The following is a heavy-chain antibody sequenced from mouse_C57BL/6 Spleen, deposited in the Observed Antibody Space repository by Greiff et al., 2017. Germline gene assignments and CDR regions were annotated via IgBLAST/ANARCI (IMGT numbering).Heavy chain of an antibody. J-gene: IGHJ1*03. CDR1: GFTFSDSG. V-gene: IGHV5-15*01. CDR2: ISNLAYSI. CDR3: ARHNYYGSSGYFGV. D-gene: IGHD1-1*01. Sequence: EVNLVESGGGLVQPGGSLKLSCAASGFTFSDSGMAWVRQAPRKGPEWVAFISNLAYSIYYADTVTGRFTISRENAKNTLYLEMSSLRSEDTAMYYCARHNYYGSSGYFGVWGTGTTVTVSS.